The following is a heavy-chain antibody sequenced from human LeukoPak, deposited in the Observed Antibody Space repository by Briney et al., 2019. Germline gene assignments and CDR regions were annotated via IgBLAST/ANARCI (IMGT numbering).Heavy chain of an antibody. D-gene: IGHD1-26*01. V-gene: IGHV4-59*01. Sequence: SETLSLTCTVSGGSISSYYWSWIRQPPGKGLEWIGYIYYSGSTNYNPSLKSRVTISVDTSKNQFSLKLSSVTAADTAVYYCARGEWELLRGIVSAFDIWGQGTMVTVSS. J-gene: IGHJ3*02. CDR1: GGSISSYY. CDR2: IYYSGST. CDR3: ARGEWELLRGIVSAFDI.